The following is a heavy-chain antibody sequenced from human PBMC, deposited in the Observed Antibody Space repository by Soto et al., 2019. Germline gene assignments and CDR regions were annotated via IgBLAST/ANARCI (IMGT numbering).Heavy chain of an antibody. CDR2: IYYSGST. D-gene: IGHD3-16*02. CDR3: ARHIGHVDY. J-gene: IGHJ4*02. CDR1: GGSITSYS. V-gene: IGHV4-59*08. Sequence: PSQTRSLTCPLSGGSITSYSLSWIRQPPGKGREWIGYIYYSGSTNYTPSLKGRVTLSVDTSKSQFSLKLSSLTAADKAVYYCARHIGHVDYWGQGTLVTVSS.